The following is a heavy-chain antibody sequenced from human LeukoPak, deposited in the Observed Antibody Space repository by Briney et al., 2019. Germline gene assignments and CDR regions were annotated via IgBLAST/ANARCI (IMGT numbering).Heavy chain of an antibody. CDR2: IYYSGST. D-gene: IGHD3-22*01. Sequence: SETLSLTCTVSAGSISSYYWSWVRQPPGKGLDWIGYIYYSGSTNYNPSLKSRVTISVDTSKNQFSLKLSSVTAADTAVYYCAREPYYYDSSRAFDIWGQGTMVTVSS. J-gene: IGHJ3*02. V-gene: IGHV4-59*12. CDR1: AGSISSYY. CDR3: AREPYYYDSSRAFDI.